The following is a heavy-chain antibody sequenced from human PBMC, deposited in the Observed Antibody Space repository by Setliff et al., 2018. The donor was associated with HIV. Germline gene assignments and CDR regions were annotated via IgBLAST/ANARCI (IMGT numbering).Heavy chain of an antibody. CDR1: GFTFSSYS. CDR3: AKRTSVGSLV. CDR2: ISGSSRYI. J-gene: IGHJ4*01. Sequence: GESLKISCVASGFTFSSYSMNWVRQAPGKGLEWVSSISGSSRYIYYAAAVKGRFTISRDNSKNTLYLQMNSLRAEDTAVYYCAKRTSVGSLVWGQGTLVTVSS. D-gene: IGHD3-10*01. V-gene: IGHV3-21*04.